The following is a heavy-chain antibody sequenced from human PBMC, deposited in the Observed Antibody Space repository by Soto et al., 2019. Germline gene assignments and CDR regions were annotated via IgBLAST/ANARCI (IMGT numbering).Heavy chain of an antibody. CDR2: IYWDDDK. CDR3: ANNGAGYRRFKY. V-gene: IGHV2-5*02. D-gene: IGHD5-12*01. J-gene: IGHJ4*02. Sequence: QITLKVSGPTLVKPTQTLTLACTFSGFSLSTSGVGVGWIRQPPGKALEWLALIYWDDDKRYSPSLKSTLTITKDTAKNQVALSMTNMDPVDAATYSRANNGAGYRRFKYWGQGTLVTASS. CDR1: GFSLSTSGVG.